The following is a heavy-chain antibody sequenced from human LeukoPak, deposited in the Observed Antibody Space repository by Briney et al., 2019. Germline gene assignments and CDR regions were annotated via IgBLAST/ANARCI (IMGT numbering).Heavy chain of an antibody. CDR3: ARRPLYFLEPFDY. J-gene: IGHJ4*02. CDR2: ISHRGKT. CDR1: GGCVSGYY. D-gene: IGHD3-3*01. V-gene: IGHV4-34*01. Sequence: SETLSLPCAVYGGCVSGYYWSWIRQPPGKGLEWIGEISHRGKTHYNPSLKGRVTMSVDTPKTQLVLEVGSVTAADTAVYYCARRPLYFLEPFDYWGQGILVTVSS.